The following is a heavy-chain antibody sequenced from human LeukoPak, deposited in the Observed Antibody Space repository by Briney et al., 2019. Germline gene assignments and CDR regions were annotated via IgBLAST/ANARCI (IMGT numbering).Heavy chain of an antibody. CDR2: IYYSGST. V-gene: IGHV4-39*07. D-gene: IGHD3-10*01. CDR1: GGSISSSSYY. J-gene: IGHJ5*02. Sequence: SETLSLTCTVSGGSISSSSYYWGWIRQPPGKGLEWIGSIYYSGSTYYNPSLKSRVTISVDTSKNQFSLKLSSVTAADTAVYYCARGYGSGSSNKYNWFDPWGQGTLGTVSS. CDR3: ARGYGSGSSNKYNWFDP.